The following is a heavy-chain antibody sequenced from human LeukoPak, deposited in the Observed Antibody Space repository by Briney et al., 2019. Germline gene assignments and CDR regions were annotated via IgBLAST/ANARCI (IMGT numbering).Heavy chain of an antibody. CDR1: GFTFSSYA. V-gene: IGHV3-30-3*01. CDR3: ARGKWGIDN. D-gene: IGHD3-16*01. CDR2: ISYDGSNK. J-gene: IGHJ4*02. Sequence: GKSLRLSCAASGFTFSSYAMHWVRQAPGKGLEWVAVISYDGSNKYYADSVKGRFTISRDNSKNTLYLQMNSLRAEDAAVYYCARGKWGIDNWGQGTLVTVSS.